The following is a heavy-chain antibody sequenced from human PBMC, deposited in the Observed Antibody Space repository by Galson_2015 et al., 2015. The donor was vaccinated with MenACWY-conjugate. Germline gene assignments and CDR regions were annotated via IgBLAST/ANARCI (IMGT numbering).Heavy chain of an antibody. CDR2: ISSGSTSI. V-gene: IGHV3-48*02. D-gene: IGHD4/OR15-4a*01. Sequence: SLRLSCAASGSIFSSHSMNWVRQAPGRGLEWISYISSGSTSINYADSVKGRFTISRDNAKNSLYLQMNSLRDEDTAVYYCAKSMTILDYWGQGTLVTVSS. J-gene: IGHJ4*02. CDR1: GSIFSSHS. CDR3: AKSMTILDY.